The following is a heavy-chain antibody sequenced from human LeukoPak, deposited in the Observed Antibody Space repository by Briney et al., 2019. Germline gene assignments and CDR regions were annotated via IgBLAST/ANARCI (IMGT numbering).Heavy chain of an antibody. CDR2: IYIRGST. J-gene: IGHJ4*02. CDR3: ARTRGYTYGYWGELLYYFDH. D-gene: IGHD5-18*01. V-gene: IGHV4-59*01. CDR1: GASISSYY. Sequence: PSETLSLTCSVSGASISSYYWNWIRQPPGKGLEWIGNIYIRGSTNYNPSLKSRVTISVDTSKNQFSLKLSSVTAADTAVYYCARTRGYTYGYWGELLYYFDHWGQGTLVTVSS.